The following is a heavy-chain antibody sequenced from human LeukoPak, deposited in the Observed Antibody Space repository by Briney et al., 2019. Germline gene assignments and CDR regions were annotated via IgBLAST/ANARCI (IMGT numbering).Heavy chain of an antibody. V-gene: IGHV4-59*08. Sequence: SETLSLTCTVSGGSISGYYWSWIRQPPGKGLEWIGYIYYGGSSNYSPSLKSRVTISVDTSTNQLSLKLNSVTAADTAEYYCARLSVTGGYIYGFFDYWGRGSVVTVSS. CDR3: ARLSVTGGYIYGFFDY. CDR2: IYYGGSS. D-gene: IGHD5-18*01. J-gene: IGHJ4*02. CDR1: GGSISGYY.